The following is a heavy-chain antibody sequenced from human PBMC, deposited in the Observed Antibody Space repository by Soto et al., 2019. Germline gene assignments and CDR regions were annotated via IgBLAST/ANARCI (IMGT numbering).Heavy chain of an antibody. CDR1: GASISSSDYY. D-gene: IGHD2-21*02. Sequence: QVQLQESGPGLVKPSQTVSLTCTVSGASISSSDYYWSWIRQSPGKGLEWIGYVYYSGSTYYNPSLKSRVSVSVDPSKNQFSLRLSSVTAADTAVYYCAREGGRGGHSVIDDWGRGTQVTVSS. CDR2: VYYSGST. J-gene: IGHJ4*02. CDR3: AREGGRGGHSVIDD. V-gene: IGHV4-30-4*01.